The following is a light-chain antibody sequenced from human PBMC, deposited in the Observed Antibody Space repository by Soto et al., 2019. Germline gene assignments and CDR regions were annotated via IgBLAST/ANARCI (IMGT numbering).Light chain of an antibody. CDR3: QQYGSSGT. Sequence: MTQSPASLSVKQGENATLSCRASQSVSTNLVWYQQKPGQAPRLLIYGASNRATGIPDRFSGSGSGTDFTLTISRLEPEDFAVYYCQQYGSSGTFGQGTMVDI. J-gene: IGKJ1*01. CDR2: GAS. V-gene: IGKV3-20*01. CDR1: QSVSTN.